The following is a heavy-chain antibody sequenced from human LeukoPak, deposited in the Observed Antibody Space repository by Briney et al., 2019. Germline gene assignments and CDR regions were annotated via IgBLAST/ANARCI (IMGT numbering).Heavy chain of an antibody. D-gene: IGHD1-26*01. CDR2: INPNSGGT. CDR3: ARGRVVGANWFDP. Sequence: ASVKVSCKASGYTFTGYYMHWVRQAPGQGLEWMGRINPNSGGTNYARKFQGRVTMTRDTSVSTAYMELSRLRSDDTAVYYCARGRVVGANWFDPWGQGTLVTVSS. J-gene: IGHJ5*02. V-gene: IGHV1-2*06. CDR1: GYTFTGYY.